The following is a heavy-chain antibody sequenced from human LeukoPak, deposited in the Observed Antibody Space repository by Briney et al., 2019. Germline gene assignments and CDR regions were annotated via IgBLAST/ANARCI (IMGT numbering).Heavy chain of an antibody. D-gene: IGHD6-13*01. Sequence: GESLKISCKGSGYSFATSWIGWVRQVPGKGLEWMGIIYPGDSDTRYSPSFQGQVTISADKSISTAYLQWSRLKASDTAMYYCARMGSSSFNWFDPWGQGTLVTVSS. CDR2: IYPGDSDT. CDR3: ARMGSSSFNWFDP. J-gene: IGHJ5*02. V-gene: IGHV5-51*01. CDR1: GYSFATSW.